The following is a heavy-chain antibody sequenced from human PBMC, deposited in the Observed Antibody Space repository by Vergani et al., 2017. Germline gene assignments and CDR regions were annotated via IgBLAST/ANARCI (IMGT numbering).Heavy chain of an antibody. Sequence: VQLVESGGGVVQPGRSLRLSCAASGFTFSSYGMHWVRQAPGKGLEWVAVISYDGSNKYYADSVKGRFTISRDNSKNTLYLQMNSLRAEDTAVYYCAKTSITMVRGVIIDDYWGQGTLVTVSS. CDR2: ISYDGSNK. J-gene: IGHJ4*02. CDR1: GFTFSSYG. V-gene: IGHV3-30*18. D-gene: IGHD3-10*01. CDR3: AKTSITMVRGVIIDDY.